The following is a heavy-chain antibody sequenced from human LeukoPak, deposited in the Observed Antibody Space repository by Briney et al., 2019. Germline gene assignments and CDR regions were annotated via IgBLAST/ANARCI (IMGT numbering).Heavy chain of an antibody. CDR2: LYSGGST. CDR1: GFTVSDTY. V-gene: IGHV3-66*01. J-gene: IGHJ4*02. D-gene: IGHD3-3*01. CDR3: ARAWSGTQYYFDY. Sequence: PGGSLRLSCAASGFTVSDTYMSWVRQAPGKGLEWVSFLYSGGSTYYADSVKGRFTVSRDSSKNMLYLQVNSLRAEDTAVYYCARAWSGTQYYFDYWGLGTLVTVSS.